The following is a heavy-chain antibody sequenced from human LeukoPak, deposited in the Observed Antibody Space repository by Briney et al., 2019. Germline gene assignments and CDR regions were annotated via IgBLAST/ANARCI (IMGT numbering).Heavy chain of an antibody. V-gene: IGHV3-21*01. CDR2: ISSSSSYI. CDR1: GFTFSSYS. J-gene: IGHJ3*02. Sequence: TGGSLRLSCAASGFTFSSYSMNWVRQAPGKGLEWVSSISSSSSYIYYADSVKGRFTISRDNAKNSLYLQMNSLRAEDTAVYYCARGSGGYSSSWYNVPPPPRTAGAFDIWGQGTMVTVSS. D-gene: IGHD6-13*01. CDR3: ARGSGGYSSSWYNVPPPPRTAGAFDI.